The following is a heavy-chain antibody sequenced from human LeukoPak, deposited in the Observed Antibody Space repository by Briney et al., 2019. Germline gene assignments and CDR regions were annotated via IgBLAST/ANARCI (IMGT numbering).Heavy chain of an antibody. D-gene: IGHD3-22*01. J-gene: IGHJ3*02. Sequence: PGRSLRLSCAASGFTFSSYGMNWVRQAPGKGLEWVSSISSSSSYIYYADSVKGRFTISRDNAKNSLYLQMNSLRAEDTAVYYCARNYDSSSGAFDIWGQGTMVTVSS. CDR2: ISSSSSYI. CDR3: ARNYDSSSGAFDI. V-gene: IGHV3-21*01. CDR1: GFTFSSYG.